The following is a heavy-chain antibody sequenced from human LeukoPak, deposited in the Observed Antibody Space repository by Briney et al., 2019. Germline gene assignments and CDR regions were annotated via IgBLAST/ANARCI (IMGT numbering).Heavy chain of an antibody. J-gene: IGHJ4*02. Sequence: GGSLRLSCAASGFTSSAYDMHWVRQITGGGLEWVSTSGTVGDTFYSDSVKGRFTISRENAKNSVHLQMNSLRVEDSAIYFCVRAAMPYIINGRRFDYWGQGTLVIVSS. CDR2: SGTVGDT. CDR3: VRAAMPYIINGRRFDY. V-gene: IGHV3-13*04. CDR1: GFTSSAYD. D-gene: IGHD2-2*01.